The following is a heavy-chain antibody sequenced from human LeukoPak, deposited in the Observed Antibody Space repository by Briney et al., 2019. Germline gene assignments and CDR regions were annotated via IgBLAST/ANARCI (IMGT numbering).Heavy chain of an antibody. CDR1: GYTFTSYY. J-gene: IGHJ5*02. V-gene: IGHV1-46*01. D-gene: IGHD6-19*01. CDR2: INPSGGST. CDR3: ARDGGIAVAGTVPNWFDP. Sequence: ASVKVSCKASGYTFTSYYMHWVRQAPGQGLEWMGIINPSGGSTSYAQKFQGRVTMTRDTSTSTVYMELSSLRSEDTAVYYCARDGGIAVAGTVPNWFDPWGQGPWSPSPQ.